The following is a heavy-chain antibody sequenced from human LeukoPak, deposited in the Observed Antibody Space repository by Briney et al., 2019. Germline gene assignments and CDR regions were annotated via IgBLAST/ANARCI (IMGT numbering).Heavy chain of an antibody. Sequence: KPSETLSLTCTVSGGSISSSYWSWIRQPPGKGLEWIGYIYYRGSTTYNASLKSRVTISVDTSKNQFSLKLSSVTAADTAVYYCARVRAVADGGDFDYWGQGTLVTVSS. CDR3: ARVRAVADGGDFDY. V-gene: IGHV4-59*01. J-gene: IGHJ4*02. CDR2: IYYRGST. CDR1: GGSISSSY. D-gene: IGHD6-19*01.